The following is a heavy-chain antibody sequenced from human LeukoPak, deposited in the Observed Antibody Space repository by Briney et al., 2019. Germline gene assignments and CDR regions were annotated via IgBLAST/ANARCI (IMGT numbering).Heavy chain of an antibody. D-gene: IGHD6-13*01. CDR1: GFTVSSNY. CDR3: ARDESGSTWYSRNCFDF. J-gene: IGHJ4*02. V-gene: IGHV3-53*05. CDR2: IYSGGST. Sequence: GGSLRLSCAASGFTVSSNYMSWVRQAPGKGLEWVSVIYSGGSTYYADSVKGRFTLSRDNSKNTLYMQMNSLRVEDTAVYYCARDESGSTWYSRNCFDFWGQGTLVTVSP.